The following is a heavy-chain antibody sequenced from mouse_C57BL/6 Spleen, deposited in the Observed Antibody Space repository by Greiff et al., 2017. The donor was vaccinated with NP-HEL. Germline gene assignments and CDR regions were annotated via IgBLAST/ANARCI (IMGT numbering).Heavy chain of an antibody. D-gene: IGHD3-2*02. CDR1: GFNIKDDY. V-gene: IGHV14-4*01. CDR3: SQTAQATAWFAY. J-gene: IGHJ3*01. Sequence: VQLQQSGAELVRPGASVKLSCTASGFNIKDDYMHWVKQRPEQGLEWIGWIDPENGDTEYASKFQGKATITADTSSNTAYLQLSSLTSEDTAVYYCSQTAQATAWFAYWGQGTLVTVSA. CDR2: IDPENGDT.